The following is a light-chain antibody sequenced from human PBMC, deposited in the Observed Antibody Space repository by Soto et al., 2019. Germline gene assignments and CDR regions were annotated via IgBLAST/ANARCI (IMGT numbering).Light chain of an antibody. Sequence: EIVLTQSPAPLSLSPGERATLSCRASQTVSSSLAWCQQKPGQAPRLLIYEVSNRATGIPARFSGSGSGADLTLTISSLEPGDVALYYCQQHINWPLTLGGGTKVDI. CDR2: EVS. V-gene: IGKV3-11*01. J-gene: IGKJ4*01. CDR1: QTVSSS. CDR3: QQHINWPLT.